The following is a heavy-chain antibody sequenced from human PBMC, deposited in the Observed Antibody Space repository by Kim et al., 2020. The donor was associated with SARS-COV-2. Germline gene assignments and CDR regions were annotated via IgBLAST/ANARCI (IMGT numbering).Heavy chain of an antibody. Sequence: GGSLRLSCAASGFTFSIYSIAWVRRAPGKGLEWIIYISITSSNIYYADSVKGRFTVTRDNAENYVYLEKDSVTDEDTAIYYCARVELSGYTVDDWGQGTPVTVSS. J-gene: IGHJ4*02. CDR1: GFTFSIYS. CDR3: ARVELSGYTVDD. D-gene: IGHD5-12*01. CDR2: ISITSSNI. V-gene: IGHV3-48*02.